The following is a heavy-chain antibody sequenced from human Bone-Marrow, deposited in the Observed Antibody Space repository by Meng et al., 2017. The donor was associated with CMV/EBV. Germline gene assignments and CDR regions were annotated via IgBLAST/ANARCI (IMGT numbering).Heavy chain of an antibody. D-gene: IGHD2-8*01. CDR3: ARDAVYAIRAY. V-gene: IGHV3-21*01. CDR1: GFTFSSFT. Sequence: GGSLRLSCAASGFTFSSFTMNWVCQAPGKGLEWVSSISGSSSYIYYADSVKGRFTISRDNAKNSLYLQMHSLRAEDTAVYYCARDAVYAIRAYWGQGTLVTVSS. CDR2: ISGSSSYI. J-gene: IGHJ4*02.